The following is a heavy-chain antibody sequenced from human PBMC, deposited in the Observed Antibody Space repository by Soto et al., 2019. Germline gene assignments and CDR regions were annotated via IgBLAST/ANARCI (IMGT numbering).Heavy chain of an antibody. Sequence: GGSLRLSCAASGFTFSNAWMSWVRQAPGKGLEWVGRIKSKTDGGTTDYAAPVKGRFTISRDDSKNTLYLPMNSLKTEDTAVYYCITDPENDSTVGGIIVTNFDYWGQGTLVTVSS. J-gene: IGHJ4*02. D-gene: IGHD3-16*02. V-gene: IGHV3-15*01. CDR3: ITDPENDSTVGGIIVTNFDY. CDR2: IKSKTDGGTT. CDR1: GFTFSNAW.